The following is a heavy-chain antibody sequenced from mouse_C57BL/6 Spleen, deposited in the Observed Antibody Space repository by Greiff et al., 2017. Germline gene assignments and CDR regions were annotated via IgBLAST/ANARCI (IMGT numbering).Heavy chain of an antibody. CDR2: IYPGDGDT. V-gene: IGHV1-82*01. CDR1: GYAFRSSW. Sequence: VQLQESGPELVKPGASVKISCKASGYAFRSSWMTWVKPRPGKGLEWIGRIYPGDGDTNYNGQFKGKAPLAADNSSSTAYLQLSSLTSEDSAVYFCARKANWDYFDYWGQGTTLTVSS. J-gene: IGHJ2*01. CDR3: ARKANWDYFDY. D-gene: IGHD4-1*01.